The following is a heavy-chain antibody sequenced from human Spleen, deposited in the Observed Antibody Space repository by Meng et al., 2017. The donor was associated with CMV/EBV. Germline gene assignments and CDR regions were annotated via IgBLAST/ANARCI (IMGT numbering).Heavy chain of an antibody. CDR3: AKGGPVAPDPRYFQH. CDR2: ISGSGVAT. D-gene: IGHD1-14*01. CDR1: GFTFSSFA. J-gene: IGHJ1*01. Sequence: SGFTFSSFAMSWVRQAPGKGLEWVSGISGSGVATYYADSVRGRFTISRDNSKNTLFLQLNSLTVEDTALYYCAKGGPVAPDPRYFQHWGQGTLVTVSS. V-gene: IGHV3-23*01.